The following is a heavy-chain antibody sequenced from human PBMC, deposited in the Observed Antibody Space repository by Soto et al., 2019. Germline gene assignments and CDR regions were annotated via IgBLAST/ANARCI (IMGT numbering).Heavy chain of an antibody. D-gene: IGHD3-10*01. Sequence: KPSEPLSLTCTVSGGSISSYYWSWIRQPPGKGLEWIGYIYYSGSTNYNPSLKRRVTISVDTSKNQFSLKLSSVTAADTAVYYCARDGEYYGSGSYGQFGYWGQGTLVTVSS. V-gene: IGHV4-59*01. CDR1: GGSISSYY. CDR2: IYYSGST. CDR3: ARDGEYYGSGSYGQFGY. J-gene: IGHJ4*02.